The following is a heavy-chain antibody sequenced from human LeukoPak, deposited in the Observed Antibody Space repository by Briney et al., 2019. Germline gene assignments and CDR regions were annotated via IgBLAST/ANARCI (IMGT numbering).Heavy chain of an antibody. CDR3: ARGWKDYDFWSGYPPTAV. V-gene: IGHV1-46*01. Sequence: GASVKVSCKASGYTFTSYYMHWVRQAPGQGLEWMGIINPSGGSTSYAQKFQGRVTMTRDTSTSTVYMELSSLRSEDTAVYYCARGWKDYDFWSGYPPTAVWGQGTLVTVSS. D-gene: IGHD3-3*01. CDR2: INPSGGST. J-gene: IGHJ4*02. CDR1: GYTFTSYY.